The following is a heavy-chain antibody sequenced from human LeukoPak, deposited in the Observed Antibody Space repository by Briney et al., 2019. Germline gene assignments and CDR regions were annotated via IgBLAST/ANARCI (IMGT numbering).Heavy chain of an antibody. CDR2: INHSGST. CDR3: ARGGSTAAAGGRYFDY. Sequence: PSETLSLTCAVYGGSFSGYYWSWIRQPPGKGLEWIGEINHSGSTNYNPSLKSRVTISVDTSKNQFSLKLSSVTAADTAVYYCARGGSTAAAGGRYFDYWGQGTLVTVSS. D-gene: IGHD6-13*01. CDR1: GGSFSGYY. J-gene: IGHJ4*02. V-gene: IGHV4-34*01.